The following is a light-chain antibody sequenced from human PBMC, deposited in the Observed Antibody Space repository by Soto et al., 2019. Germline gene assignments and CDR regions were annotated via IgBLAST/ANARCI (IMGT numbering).Light chain of an antibody. J-gene: IGLJ1*01. CDR3: AAWDDSLSGSYV. V-gene: IGLV1-47*02. Sequence: QSALTQPASVSGSPGQSITISCTGTSDVVGNYNLVSWYQQLPGTAPKLLIYSNNQRPSGVPDRFSGSKSGTSASLAISGLRSEDEADYYCAAWDDSLSGSYVFGTGTKLTVL. CDR2: SNN. CDR1: SDVVGNYNL.